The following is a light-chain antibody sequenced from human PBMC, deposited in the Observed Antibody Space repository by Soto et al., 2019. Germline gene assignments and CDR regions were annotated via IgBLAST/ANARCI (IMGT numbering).Light chain of an antibody. V-gene: IGKV3-15*01. Sequence: EIVMTQSPATLSVSPGERATLSCRASQSVNRNLAWYQQKPGQAPRLLLSAASTRATGIPARFSGSGSETEFTLTISSLQSEDFAVYYCQQYNNWRTFGQGTKVEMK. CDR1: QSVNRN. J-gene: IGKJ1*01. CDR3: QQYNNWRT. CDR2: AAS.